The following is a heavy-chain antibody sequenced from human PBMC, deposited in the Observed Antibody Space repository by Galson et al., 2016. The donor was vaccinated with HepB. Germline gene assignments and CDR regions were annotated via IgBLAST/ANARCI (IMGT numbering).Heavy chain of an antibody. CDR3: ARRHEYCPPVGCSVDY. CDR1: GFTFSGYG. V-gene: IGHV3-30*03. CDR2: DSMDGRRK. Sequence: SLRLSCAASGFTFSGYGMHWVRQAPGKGLEWLAADSMDGRRKFYADSAKGRFTISRDNSNNMLFLQMSSLRTDDTAIYYCARRHEYCPPVGCSVDYWGQGTL. J-gene: IGHJ4*02. D-gene: IGHD2/OR15-2a*01.